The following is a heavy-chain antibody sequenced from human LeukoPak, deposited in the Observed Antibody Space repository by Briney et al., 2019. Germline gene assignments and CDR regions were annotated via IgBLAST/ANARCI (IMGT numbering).Heavy chain of an antibody. D-gene: IGHD6-19*01. J-gene: IGHJ5*02. Sequence: PSETLSLTCAVYGGSFSGYYWSWIRQPPGKGLEWIGEINHSGSTNYNPSLESRVTISVGTSKNQFSLKLSSVTAADTAVYYCARETTYSSGWYKGYWFDPWGQGTLVTVSS. CDR1: GGSFSGYY. CDR2: INHSGST. V-gene: IGHV4-34*01. CDR3: ARETTYSSGWYKGYWFDP.